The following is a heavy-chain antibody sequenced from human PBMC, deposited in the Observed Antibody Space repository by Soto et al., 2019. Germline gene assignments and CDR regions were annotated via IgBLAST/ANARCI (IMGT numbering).Heavy chain of an antibody. CDR1: GYTFTGYY. D-gene: IGHD1-1*01. Sequence: QVQLVQSGAEVKKPGASVKVSCKASGYTFTGYYMHWVRQAPGQGLEWMGWINPNSGGTNYAQKFQGWVTMTRDTSISTAYMELSRLRSDDTAVYYCARGGYTGYGGEIYYYGMDVWGQGTTVTVSS. CDR3: ARGGYTGYGGEIYYYGMDV. V-gene: IGHV1-2*04. CDR2: INPNSGGT. J-gene: IGHJ6*02.